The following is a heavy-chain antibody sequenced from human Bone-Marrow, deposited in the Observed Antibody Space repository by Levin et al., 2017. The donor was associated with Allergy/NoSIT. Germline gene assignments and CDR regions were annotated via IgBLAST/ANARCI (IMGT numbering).Heavy chain of an antibody. V-gene: IGHV1-2*04. CDR3: ARGIEVLRFLESPNPTFDY. Sequence: VASVKVSCKASGYTFTGYYMHWVRQAPGQGLEWMGWINPNSGGTNYAQKFQGWVTMTRDTSNSTAYMELSRLRSDDTAVYYCARGIEVLRFLESPNPTFDYWGQGTLVTVSS. CDR2: INPNSGGT. CDR1: GYTFTGYY. J-gene: IGHJ4*02. D-gene: IGHD3-3*01.